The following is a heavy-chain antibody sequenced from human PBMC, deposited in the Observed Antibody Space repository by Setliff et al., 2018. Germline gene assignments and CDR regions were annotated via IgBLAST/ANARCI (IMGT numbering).Heavy chain of an antibody. Sequence: ASVKVSCKVSGYTLTELSMHWVRQAPGKGPEWMGGFDPEDGETIYAQKFQGIVTMTGDTSTDTAYMELSSLKSEDTAVYYCATPRSGIIDSFDIWGQGTMVTVSS. CDR2: FDPEDGET. CDR3: ATPRSGIIDSFDI. J-gene: IGHJ3*02. V-gene: IGHV1-24*01. CDR1: GYTLTELS.